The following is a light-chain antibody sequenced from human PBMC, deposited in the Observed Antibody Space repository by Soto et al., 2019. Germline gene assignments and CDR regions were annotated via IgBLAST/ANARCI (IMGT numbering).Light chain of an antibody. J-gene: IGKJ1*01. CDR3: QQRSNWPRWT. CDR2: DAS. CDR1: QSVSSY. V-gene: IGKV3-11*01. Sequence: EIVLTQSPATLSLSPGERATLSCRASQSVSSYLAWYQQKSGQAPRLLIYDASNRATGIPARFSGSGSGTDFTLTISSLEPEDFAVYYCQQRSNWPRWTFGQGTKVEI.